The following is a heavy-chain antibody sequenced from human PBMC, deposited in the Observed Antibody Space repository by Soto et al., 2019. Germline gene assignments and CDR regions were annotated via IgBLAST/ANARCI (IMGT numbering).Heavy chain of an antibody. CDR2: INPSIGST. J-gene: IGHJ4*02. Sequence: ASVKVSCKASGYTFNTYNMYWVRQAPGQGLEWMGVINPSIGSTNYAQKFQGRVIMTRDTSTSTVYMELSTLRSDDTAVYYCARLYSGSRLDYWAQGTLVTVSS. V-gene: IGHV1-46*02. CDR1: GYTFNTYN. CDR3: ARLYSGSRLDY. D-gene: IGHD1-26*01.